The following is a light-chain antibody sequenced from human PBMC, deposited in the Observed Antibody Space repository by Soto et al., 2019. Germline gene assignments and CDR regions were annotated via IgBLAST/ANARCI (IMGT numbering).Light chain of an antibody. V-gene: IGKV1-5*01. CDR1: QKIRNL. J-gene: IGKJ5*01. CDR2: DAS. Sequence: PSTLSAAVGDSVTSTCRASQKIRNLLAWYQQKPGRAPKPLIFDASTLRTGVPSRFSGSGSGSEFNFTITGLQPDDFATYFCQQYYTYATFGHGTRLEIK. CDR3: QQYYTYAT.